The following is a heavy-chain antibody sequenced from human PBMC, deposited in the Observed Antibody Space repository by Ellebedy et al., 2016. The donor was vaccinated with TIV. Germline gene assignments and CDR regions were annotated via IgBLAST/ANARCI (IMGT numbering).Heavy chain of an antibody. V-gene: IGHV3-33*01. CDR1: GFTFSSYG. Sequence: GGSLRLSXAASGFTFSSYGMHWVRQAPGKGLEWVAVIWYDGSNKYYADSVKGRFTISRDNSKNTLDLQMNSLRAEDTAVYYCARDHRPNYDFWSGYYGGFGYWGQGTLVTVSS. CDR3: ARDHRPNYDFWSGYYGGFGY. J-gene: IGHJ4*02. D-gene: IGHD3-3*01. CDR2: IWYDGSNK.